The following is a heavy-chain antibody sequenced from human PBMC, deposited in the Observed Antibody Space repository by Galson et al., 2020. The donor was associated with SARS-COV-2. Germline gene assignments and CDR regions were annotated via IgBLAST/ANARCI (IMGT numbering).Heavy chain of an antibody. Sequence: ASVKVSCKASGYTFTSYDINWVRQATGQGLEWMGWMNPNSGNTGYAQKFQGRVTMTRNTSISTAYLELSSLRSEGTSLYYCATSETAGDDWLLFPYYYYMDVWGKGTTVTVSS. CDR2: MNPNSGNT. CDR3: ATSETAGDDWLLFPYYYYMDV. CDR1: GYTFTSYD. J-gene: IGHJ6*03. V-gene: IGHV1-8*01. D-gene: IGHD3-9*01.